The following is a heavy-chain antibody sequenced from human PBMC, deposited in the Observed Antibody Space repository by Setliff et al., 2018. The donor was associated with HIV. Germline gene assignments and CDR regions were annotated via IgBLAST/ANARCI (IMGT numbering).Heavy chain of an antibody. CDR2: ISGSGTRT. J-gene: IGHJ3*01. Sequence: GGSLRLSCEASGFAFSSYEVNWVRQAPGKGLEWVAYISGSGTRTFYLDSVKGRFSISRDDARNSLYLQMNNLRAEDTAVYYCARDSVRGASWYPGGFDAWGQGAMVTVSS. D-gene: IGHD3-10*01. CDR3: ARDSVRGASWYPGGFDA. V-gene: IGHV3-48*03. CDR1: GFAFSSYE.